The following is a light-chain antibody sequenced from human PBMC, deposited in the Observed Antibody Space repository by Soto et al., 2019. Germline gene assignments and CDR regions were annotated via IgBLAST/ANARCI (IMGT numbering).Light chain of an antibody. CDR1: QSISDW. J-gene: IGKJ1*01. CDR2: DAS. Sequence: DIHMTQSPSTLSASVGDRVTITCRASQSISDWVAWYQQKPGETPKLLIFDASYLKSGVPSRFSGSGSGTEFTLTISSLQSDDFATYYCQPYDSYSWTFGQGTKVEIK. CDR3: QPYDSYSWT. V-gene: IGKV1-5*01.